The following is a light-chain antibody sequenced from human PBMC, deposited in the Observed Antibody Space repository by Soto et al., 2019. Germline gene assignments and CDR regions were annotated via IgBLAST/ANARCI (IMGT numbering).Light chain of an antibody. CDR1: QRIDNF. J-gene: IGKJ2*01. CDR2: GAS. V-gene: IGKV1-39*01. CDR3: QQRYKTSLSS. Sequence: DIQMTQSPSFLSASVGDRVTITCRASQRIDNFLNWYQRKPGKAPKLLIYGASSLQSGVPSRFSGSGSGTDFTLTITSLQPEDSATYHCQQRYKTSLSSFGQGTKVDIK.